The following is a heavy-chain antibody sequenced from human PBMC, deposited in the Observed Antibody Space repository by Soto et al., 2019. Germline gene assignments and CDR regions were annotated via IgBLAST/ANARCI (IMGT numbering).Heavy chain of an antibody. CDR3: ARLPSYSGSYFDY. V-gene: IGHV5-51*01. CDR1: GYSFTSYW. J-gene: IGHJ4*02. CDR2: IYPGDSDT. D-gene: IGHD6-19*01. Sequence: GGSLRLSCKGSGYSFTSYWIGWVRQMPGKGLEWMGIIYPGDSDTRYSPSFQGQVTISADKSISTAYLQWSSLKASDTAMYYCARLPSYSGSYFDYWGQGTLVTVSS.